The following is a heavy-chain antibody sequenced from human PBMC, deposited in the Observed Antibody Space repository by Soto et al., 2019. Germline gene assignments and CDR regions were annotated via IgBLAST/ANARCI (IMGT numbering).Heavy chain of an antibody. V-gene: IGHV4-30-4*01. Sequence: PSETLSLTCTVSGDSITSGESYWSWIRQPPGKGLDWIGYIYYSGSTYYNPALKSRISISVDTSKNQFSLKLRSVTTADTAVYYCARDLATMPWRYESRPTDYGMDVWGQGTTVTV. CDR3: ARDLATMPWRYESRPTDYGMDV. D-gene: IGHD3-22*01. J-gene: IGHJ6*02. CDR1: GDSITSGESY. CDR2: IYYSGST.